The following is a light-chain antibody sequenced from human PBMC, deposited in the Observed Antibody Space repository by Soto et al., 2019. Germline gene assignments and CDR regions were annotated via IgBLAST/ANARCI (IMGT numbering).Light chain of an antibody. CDR2: HVA. J-gene: IGLJ2*01. CDR3: CSYAAGQTLV. Sequence: QSALTQPPSASGSPGQSVTISCTGTGSDIGAYTYVSWYQQHPGKAPTLIIYHVAQRPSGVPDRFSASKSGTTASLTISGLQAEDEAEYFCCSYAAGQTLVFGGGTKLTVL. V-gene: IGLV2-11*01. CDR1: GSDIGAYTY.